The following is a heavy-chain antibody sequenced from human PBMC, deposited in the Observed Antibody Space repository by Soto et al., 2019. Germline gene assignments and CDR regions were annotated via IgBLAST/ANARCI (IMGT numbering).Heavy chain of an antibody. CDR3: ARAFHGSWYFDL. CDR1: GYSFTDYW. CDR2: IYPGDSDT. D-gene: IGHD3-16*01. Sequence: EVQLVQSGAEGKNPGESLKVSCQGSGYSFTDYWVAWVRQMPGKGLEWMGIIYPGDSDTRYSPSFQGQVTISADKSISTAYLQWSSLKASDTAMYYCARAFHGSWYFDLWGRGTLVTVSS. J-gene: IGHJ2*01. V-gene: IGHV5-51*03.